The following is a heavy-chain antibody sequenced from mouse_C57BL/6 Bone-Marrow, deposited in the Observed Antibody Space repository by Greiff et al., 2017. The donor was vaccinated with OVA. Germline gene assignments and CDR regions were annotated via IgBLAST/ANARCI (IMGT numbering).Heavy chain of an antibody. V-gene: IGHV1-50*01. Sequence: QVQLQQPGAELVKPGASVKLSCKASGYTFTSYWMQWVKQRPGQGLEWIGEIDPYDSYTNYNQKFKGKATLTVDTSSSTAYMQRSSLTSEDSAVYYCARERWLLGFAYWGQGTLVTVSA. D-gene: IGHD2-3*01. CDR3: ARERWLLGFAY. CDR2: IDPYDSYT. CDR1: GYTFTSYW. J-gene: IGHJ3*01.